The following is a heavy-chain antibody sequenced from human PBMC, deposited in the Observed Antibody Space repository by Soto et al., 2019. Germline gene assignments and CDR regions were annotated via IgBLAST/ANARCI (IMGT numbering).Heavy chain of an antibody. CDR3: AKEYQLLLDY. D-gene: IGHD2-2*01. V-gene: IGHV3-30*18. J-gene: IGHJ4*02. CDR1: GFTFSSYG. Sequence: QVQLVESGGGVVQPGRSLRLSCAASGFTFSSYGMHWVRQAPGKGLEWVAVISYDGSNKYYADSVKGRFTISRDNSKNTLYLQMNSLRDEDTAVYYCAKEYQLLLDYWGQGTLVTVSS. CDR2: ISYDGSNK.